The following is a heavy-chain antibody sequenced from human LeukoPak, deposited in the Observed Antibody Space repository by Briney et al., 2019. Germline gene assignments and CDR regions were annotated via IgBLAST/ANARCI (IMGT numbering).Heavy chain of an antibody. J-gene: IGHJ4*02. D-gene: IGHD2-2*01. CDR1: GYSISSGYH. CDR3: ARIPALGYCTGTSCLDY. CDR2: INHSGST. V-gene: IGHV4-38-2*01. Sequence: PSETLSLTCAVSGYSISSGYHWGWIRQPPGKGLEWIGSINHSGSTYYNPSLKSRVIISVDTSKNQFSLKLSSVTAADTAVYYCARIPALGYCTGTSCLDYWGQGTLVTVSS.